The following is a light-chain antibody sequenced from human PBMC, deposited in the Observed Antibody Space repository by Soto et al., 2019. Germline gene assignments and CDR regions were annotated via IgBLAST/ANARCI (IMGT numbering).Light chain of an antibody. V-gene: IGLV6-57*04. CDR1: SGSIASNY. Sequence: NFMLTQPHSVSESPGKTVTISCTRSSGSIASNYVQWYQQRPGSAPTTVIYEDNQRPSGVPDRFSGSIDSSSNSASFTISGLKTEDEADYYCQSYDSSNQVFGGGTKLTVL. CDR3: QSYDSSNQV. J-gene: IGLJ2*01. CDR2: EDN.